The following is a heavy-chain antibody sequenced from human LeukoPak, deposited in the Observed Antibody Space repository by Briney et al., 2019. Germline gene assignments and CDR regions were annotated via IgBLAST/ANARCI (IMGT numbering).Heavy chain of an antibody. CDR2: IKSKTDGGTT. J-gene: IGHJ4*02. D-gene: IGHD2-21*01. CDR3: ITPLPYSAQ. CDR1: GFTFSNAW. V-gene: IGHV3-15*01. Sequence: GVSLRLSCAASGFTFSNAWMSWVRQAPGKGLEWVGRIKSKTDGGTTDYAAPVKGRFSISRDDSKSMMYLQMNSLKTEDTAVYYCITPLPYSAQGGQGTLVTVSS.